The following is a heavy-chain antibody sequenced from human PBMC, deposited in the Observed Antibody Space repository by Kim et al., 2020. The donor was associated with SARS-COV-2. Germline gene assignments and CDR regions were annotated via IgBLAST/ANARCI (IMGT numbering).Heavy chain of an antibody. Sequence: SVKVSCKASGGTFSSYAISWVRQAPGQGLEWMGGIIPIFGTANYAQKFQGRVTITADESTSTAYMELSSLRSEDTAVYYCAIMVRGLDYYYYYGMDVWGQGTTVTVSS. V-gene: IGHV1-69*13. CDR1: GGTFSSYA. CDR3: AIMVRGLDYYYYYGMDV. D-gene: IGHD3-10*01. J-gene: IGHJ6*02. CDR2: IIPIFGTA.